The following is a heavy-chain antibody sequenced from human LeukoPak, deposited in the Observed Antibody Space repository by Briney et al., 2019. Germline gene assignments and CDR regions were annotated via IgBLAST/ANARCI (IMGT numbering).Heavy chain of an antibody. CDR2: VSGSGDKT. D-gene: IGHD3-22*01. J-gene: IGHJ4*02. Sequence: GGSLRLSCAASGFTFSGYTMSWVRQAPGKGVEWVSAVSGSGDKTYYADSVKGRFTISRDNSKGTLYLQMNSLRAEDTALYYCARDFYDSSGYYYDYWGQGTLVTVSS. CDR1: GFTFSGYT. CDR3: ARDFYDSSGYYYDY. V-gene: IGHV3-23*01.